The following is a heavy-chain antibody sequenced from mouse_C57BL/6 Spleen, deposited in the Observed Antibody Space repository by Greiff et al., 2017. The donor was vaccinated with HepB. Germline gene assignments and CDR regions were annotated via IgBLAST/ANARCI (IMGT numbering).Heavy chain of an antibody. CDR2: IDPSDSYT. J-gene: IGHJ2*01. CDR1: GYTFTSYW. CDR3: ARGDFDY. V-gene: IGHV1-59*01. Sequence: QVQLQQPGAELVRPGTSVKLSCKASGYTFTSYWMHWVKQRPGQGLEWIGVIDPSDSYTNYNHKFKGKATLTVDTSSSTAYMQLSSLTSEDSAVYYCARGDFDYWGQGTTLTVSS.